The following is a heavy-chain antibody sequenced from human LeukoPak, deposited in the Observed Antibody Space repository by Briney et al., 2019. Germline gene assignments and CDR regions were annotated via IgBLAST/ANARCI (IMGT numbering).Heavy chain of an antibody. V-gene: IGHV3-30-3*01. Sequence: PGGSLRLSCAASGFTFSSYAMHWVRQAPGKGLEWVAVISYDGSNKYYADSVKGRSTISRDNSKNTLYLQMNSLRAEDTAVYYCARADSSPFDYWGQGTLVTVSS. CDR2: ISYDGSNK. CDR3: ARADSSPFDY. CDR1: GFTFSSYA. J-gene: IGHJ4*02. D-gene: IGHD4-11*01.